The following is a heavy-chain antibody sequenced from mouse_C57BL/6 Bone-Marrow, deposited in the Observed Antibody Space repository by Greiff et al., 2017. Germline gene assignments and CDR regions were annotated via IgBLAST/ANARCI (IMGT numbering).Heavy chain of an antibody. CDR1: GFTFSSYG. CDR2: ISSGGSYT. D-gene: IGHD2-3*01. V-gene: IGHV5-6*01. CDR3: ARHGDGYPFAY. Sequence: EVKLVESGGDLVKPGGSLKLSCAASGFTFSSYGMSWVRQTPDKRLEWVATISSGGSYTYYPDSVKGRFTISRDTAKNTLYLQMSSLKSEDTAMYYCARHGDGYPFAYWGQGTLVTVSA. J-gene: IGHJ3*01.